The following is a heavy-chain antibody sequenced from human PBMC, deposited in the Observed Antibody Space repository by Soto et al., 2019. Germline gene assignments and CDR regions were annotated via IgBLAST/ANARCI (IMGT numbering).Heavy chain of an antibody. D-gene: IGHD2-21*01. V-gene: IGHV4-30-2*01. CDR1: GGSISSGGYS. J-gene: IGHJ4*02. CDR3: ARGRPVVYYFDY. Sequence: SETLSLTCAVSGGSISSGGYSLSWIRQPPGKGLEWIGYIYHSWSTYYNPSLKSRVTISVDRSKNQFSLKLSSVTAADTAVYYCARGRPVVYYFDYWGQGTMVTVSS. CDR2: IYHSWST.